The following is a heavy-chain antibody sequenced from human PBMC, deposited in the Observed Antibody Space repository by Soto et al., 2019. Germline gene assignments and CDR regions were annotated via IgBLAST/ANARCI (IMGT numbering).Heavy chain of an antibody. V-gene: IGHV1-46*04. CDR3: ARDNSWDHGSGLMAWWFDP. CDR2: INPSGTST. D-gene: IGHD3-10*01. Sequence: ASVKVSCKASGYIFSSHYMHWVRQAPGQGLEWMGLINPSGTSTIYAQKLQGRITMTRDPSTSTDYMELSSLRSEDTAVYYCARDNSWDHGSGLMAWWFDPWG. J-gene: IGHJ5*02. CDR1: GYIFSSHY.